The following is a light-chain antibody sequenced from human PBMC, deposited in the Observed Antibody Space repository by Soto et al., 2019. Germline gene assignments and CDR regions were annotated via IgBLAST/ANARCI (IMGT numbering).Light chain of an antibody. Sequence: ETVLTQSPGTLSLSPWDRATLSCRASQSVSSSYLAWYQQRPGQAPRLLIYRASTRAPGIPARFSGSGSGTEFTLTISSLQSEDFTVYSCLQYHNLWAFGQGTKVDIK. CDR3: LQYHNLWA. CDR2: RAS. V-gene: IGKV3D-7*01. J-gene: IGKJ1*01. CDR1: QSVSSSY.